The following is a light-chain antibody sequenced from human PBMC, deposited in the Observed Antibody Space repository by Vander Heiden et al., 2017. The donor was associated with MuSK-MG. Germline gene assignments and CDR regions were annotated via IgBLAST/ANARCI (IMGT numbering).Light chain of an antibody. CDR3: LQYSVYPRT. Sequence: SQVIRNDLGWYQQRPGKAPKLLIYAASSWQSEVPARFSGSGSGTEFTLTISRLQPEDFATYYCLQYSVYPRTFGQGTKVEIK. J-gene: IGKJ1*01. CDR2: AAS. CDR1: QVIRND. V-gene: IGKV1-17*01.